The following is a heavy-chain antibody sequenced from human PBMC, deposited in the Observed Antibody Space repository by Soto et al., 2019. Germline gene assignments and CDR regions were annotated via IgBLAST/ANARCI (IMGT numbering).Heavy chain of an antibody. Sequence: PSETLSLTCAVYGGSFSGYYWSWIRQPPGKGLEWIGEINHSGSTNYNPSLKSRVTISVDTSKNQFSLKLSSVTAADTAVYYRARAWGHAADIWAQRTMVTVSS. CDR2: INHSGST. CDR3: ARAWGHAADI. CDR1: GGSFSGYY. V-gene: IGHV4-34*01. J-gene: IGHJ3*02. D-gene: IGHD7-27*01.